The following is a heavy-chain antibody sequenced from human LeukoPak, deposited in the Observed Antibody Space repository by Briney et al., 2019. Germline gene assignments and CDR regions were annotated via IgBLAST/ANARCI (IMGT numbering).Heavy chain of an antibody. D-gene: IGHD3-3*02. Sequence: ASVKVSCKASGYTLTSYDISWVRQAPGQGLEWMGWISAHNGNTNYAQKLQGRVTMTTDTSTNTVYMELRSLRSDDTAVYYCARGFRISIFGVVITEDAFDIWGQGTLVTVSS. CDR1: GYTLTSYD. CDR3: ARGFRISIFGVVITEDAFDI. CDR2: ISAHNGNT. V-gene: IGHV1-18*01. J-gene: IGHJ3*02.